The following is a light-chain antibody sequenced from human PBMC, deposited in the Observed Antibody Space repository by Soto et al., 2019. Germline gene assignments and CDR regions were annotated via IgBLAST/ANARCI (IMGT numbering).Light chain of an antibody. V-gene: IGKV1-5*01. J-gene: IGKJ5*01. CDR2: DAS. CDR1: QGISTW. CDR3: QQSYSTPIT. Sequence: DIQMTQSPYTLSASVGDRVTITCRASQGISTWLAWYQQKPGTAPKLLIYDASSLESGVPSRFSGSGSGTEFTLTISSLQPEDFATYYCQQSYSTPITFGQGTRLEI.